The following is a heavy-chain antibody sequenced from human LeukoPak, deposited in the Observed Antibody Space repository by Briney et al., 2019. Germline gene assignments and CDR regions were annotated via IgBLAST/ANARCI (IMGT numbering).Heavy chain of an antibody. Sequence: GGSLRLSCAASGFTFDDYAMHWVRQAPGKGLEWVSGISWNSGSIGYADSVKGRFTISRDNAKNSLYLQMNSLRAEDTALYYCAKGSPPQNSMGSWGQGTLVTVSS. D-gene: IGHD4-23*01. CDR1: GFTFDDYA. V-gene: IGHV3-9*01. CDR2: ISWNSGSI. CDR3: AKGSPPQNSMGS. J-gene: IGHJ4*02.